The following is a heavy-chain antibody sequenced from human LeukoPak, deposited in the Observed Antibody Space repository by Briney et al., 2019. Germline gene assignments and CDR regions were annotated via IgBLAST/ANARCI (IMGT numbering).Heavy chain of an antibody. Sequence: PGGSLRLSCAASGFTFSSYVRSWVRQAPGKGLEWVSGVSGSGYSTYYADAVKGRFSMSRDNPKSTLYLQMNSLRAEDTAVYYCAKARTGVAISQLDALDIWGQGTKVTVSS. CDR3: AKARTGVAISQLDALDI. J-gene: IGHJ3*02. CDR1: GFTFSSYV. D-gene: IGHD1-14*01. CDR2: VSGSGYST. V-gene: IGHV3-23*01.